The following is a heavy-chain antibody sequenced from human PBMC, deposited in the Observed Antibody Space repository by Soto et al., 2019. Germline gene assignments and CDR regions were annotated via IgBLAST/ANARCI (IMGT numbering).Heavy chain of an antibody. D-gene: IGHD4-4*01. J-gene: IGHJ3*02. Sequence: GESLKISCKGSGYSFTSYWISWVRQMPGKGLEWMGRIDPSDSYTNYSPSFQGHVTISADKSISTAYLQWSSLKASDTAMYYCWRQRDYNHYFDYFENWGQGTM. V-gene: IGHV5-10-1*01. CDR2: IDPSDSYT. CDR1: GYSFTSYW. CDR3: WRQRDYNHYFDYFEN.